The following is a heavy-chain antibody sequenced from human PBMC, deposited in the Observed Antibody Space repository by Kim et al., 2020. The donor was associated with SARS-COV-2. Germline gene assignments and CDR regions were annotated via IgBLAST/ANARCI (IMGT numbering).Heavy chain of an antibody. CDR2: INPYTGNT. CDR1: GYIFTSHG. J-gene: IGHJ4*02. Sequence: ASVKVSCKASGYIFTSHGINWVRQVRGQGLEWMGWINPYTGNTKYAQNVQGRLNLTTDASTSTAFMDLRSLTSDDTAIYYCAREVTLGPVEYFDFWGPGTLVSVSS. V-gene: IGHV1-18*01. D-gene: IGHD5-18*01. CDR3: AREVTLGPVEYFDF.